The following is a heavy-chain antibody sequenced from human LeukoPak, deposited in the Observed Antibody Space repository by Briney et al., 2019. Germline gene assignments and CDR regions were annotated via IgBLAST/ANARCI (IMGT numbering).Heavy chain of an antibody. CDR2: ISGSGGST. CDR1: GFTFSSYA. D-gene: IGHD3-3*01. V-gene: IGHV3-23*01. J-gene: IGHJ4*02. CDR3: AKSEGITIFGVVIIPTFDY. Sequence: PGGSLRLSCAASGFTFSSYAMSWVRQAPGKGLEWVSAISGSGGSTYYADSVKGRFTISRDNSKNTLYLQMISLRAEDTAVYYCAKSEGITIFGVVIIPTFDYWGQGTLVTVSS.